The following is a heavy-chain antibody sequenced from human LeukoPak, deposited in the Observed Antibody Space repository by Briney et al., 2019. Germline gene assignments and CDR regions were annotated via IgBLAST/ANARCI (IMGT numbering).Heavy chain of an antibody. D-gene: IGHD6-25*01. CDR1: GFTFSSNY. V-gene: IGHV3-66*01. CDR2: IYSGGST. CDR3: AKERGHLDY. Sequence: GGSLRLSCVVSGFTFSSNYMSWVRQAPGKGLEWVSVIYSGGSTYYSDSVKGRFTISRDNSKNTLYLQMNSLRAEDTAVYYCAKERGHLDYWGQGTLVTVSS. J-gene: IGHJ4*02.